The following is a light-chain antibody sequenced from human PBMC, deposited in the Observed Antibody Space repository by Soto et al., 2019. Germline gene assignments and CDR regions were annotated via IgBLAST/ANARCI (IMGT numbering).Light chain of an antibody. CDR2: EVS. J-gene: IGLJ1*01. CDR1: SSDVGNYKY. V-gene: IGLV2-14*01. CDR3: GSWDSSLSAYV. Sequence: QSALTQPASVSGSPGQSITISCTGASSDVGNYKYVSWYQQHAGKAPKVKTYEVSNRPSGIPDRFSGSKSGTSATLGITGFQTGDEADYYCGSWDSSLSAYVFGTGTKLTVL.